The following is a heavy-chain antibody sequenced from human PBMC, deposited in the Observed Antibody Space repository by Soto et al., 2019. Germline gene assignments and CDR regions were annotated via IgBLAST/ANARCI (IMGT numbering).Heavy chain of an antibody. CDR2: ISSNGGST. D-gene: IGHD2-15*01. Sequence: GGSLRLSCAASGFTFSSYAMHWVRQAPGKGLEYVSAISSNGGSTYYADSVKGRFTISRHNSKNTLYLQMNSLRGEDTAVYYCARDRPYCSGGSCYSFDYWGQGTLVTVSS. V-gene: IGHV3-64*04. CDR1: GFTFSSYA. CDR3: ARDRPYCSGGSCYSFDY. J-gene: IGHJ4*02.